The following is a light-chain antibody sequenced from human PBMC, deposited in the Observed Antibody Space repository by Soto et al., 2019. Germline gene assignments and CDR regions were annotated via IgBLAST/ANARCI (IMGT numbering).Light chain of an antibody. CDR1: SSDVGAYNY. CDR3: SSYGGSNNYVV. CDR2: EVT. Sequence: QSALTQPPSASGSPGQSVTISCTGTSSDVGAYNYVSWYQQHPGNAPKLMIYEVTKRPSGVPDRVSGSKSGNTASLTVSGLQAEDEADYYCSSYGGSNNYVVFGGGTKLTVL. V-gene: IGLV2-8*01. J-gene: IGLJ2*01.